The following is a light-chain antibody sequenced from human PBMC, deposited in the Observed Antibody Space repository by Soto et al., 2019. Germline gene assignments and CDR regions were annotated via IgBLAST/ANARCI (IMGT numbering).Light chain of an antibody. CDR2: LNSDGSH. J-gene: IGLJ2*01. CDR3: QTWGRGIVI. V-gene: IGLV4-69*01. CDR1: SGHSRYS. Sequence: QLVLTQSPSASASLGASVNLTCTLTSGHSRYSIAWHQQQPEKGPRYLMRLNSDGSHTKGDGIPDRFSGSSSGAERYLTISSLQSQDEADYYCQTWGRGIVIFGGGTKLTVL.